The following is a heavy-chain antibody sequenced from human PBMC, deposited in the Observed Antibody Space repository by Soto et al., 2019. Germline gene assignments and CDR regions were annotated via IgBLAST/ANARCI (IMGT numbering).Heavy chain of an antibody. CDR2: IHYSGST. CDR3: TGAYYDINGYSLDP. D-gene: IGHD3-22*01. CDR1: GGSIISHY. V-gene: IGHV4-59*11. Sequence: PSETLSLTCSVSGGSIISHYWSWIRQPPGEGLEWIGYIHYSGSTDYNPSLKSRVIISVDTAKNQFSLRLSSVTAADTAVYYCTGAYYDINGYSLDPWGQGTSVTVPS. J-gene: IGHJ5*02.